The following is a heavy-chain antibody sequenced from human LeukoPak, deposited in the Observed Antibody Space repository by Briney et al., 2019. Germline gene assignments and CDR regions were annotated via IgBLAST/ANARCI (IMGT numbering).Heavy chain of an antibody. J-gene: IGHJ4*02. D-gene: IGHD3-16*01. Sequence: GGSLRLSCAASGFTVSNNYMSWVRQAPGKGLEWVSVIYSGDNTYYVESVKGRFTISRDNSKNMLFLQMNRLRAEDTAVYYCAGRRVLDASFDYWGQGTLVTVSS. V-gene: IGHV3-66*02. CDR2: IYSGDNT. CDR1: GFTVSNNY. CDR3: AGRRVLDASFDY.